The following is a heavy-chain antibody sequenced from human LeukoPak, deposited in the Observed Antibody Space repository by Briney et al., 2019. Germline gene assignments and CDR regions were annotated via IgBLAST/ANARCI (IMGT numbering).Heavy chain of an antibody. CDR3: ARLYYYGSGRFYNPPDH. D-gene: IGHD3-10*01. CDR1: GYSFTTYW. J-gene: IGHJ4*02. CDR2: IYPADSDT. V-gene: IGHV5-51*01. Sequence: GESLKISCEASGYSFTTYWIGWVRQTPGKGLEWMGFIYPADSDTRFSPSFQGQVTISADKSISTAYLQWSSLKASDTAIYYCARLYYYGSGRFYNPPDHWGQGTLVTVSS.